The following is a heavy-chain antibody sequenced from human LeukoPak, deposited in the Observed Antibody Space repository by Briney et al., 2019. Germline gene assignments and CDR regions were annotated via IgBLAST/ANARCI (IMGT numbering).Heavy chain of an antibody. D-gene: IGHD4-17*01. J-gene: IGHJ4*02. CDR2: ISHSGIT. CDR1: SGSLSGYS. Sequence: SETLTLTCAVSSGSLSGYSWGWIRQPPGKGLEWVGEISHSGITNYNASLKSRVTISLKKSEIQFSLMLSSVTAADTAVYYCTRQSGTVTPIDYWSQGTLVTVSS. CDR3: TRQSGTVTPIDY. V-gene: IGHV4-34*01.